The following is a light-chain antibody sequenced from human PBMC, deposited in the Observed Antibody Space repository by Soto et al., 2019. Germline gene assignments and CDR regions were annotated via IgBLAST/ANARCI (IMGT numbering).Light chain of an antibody. V-gene: IGLV4-60*02. CDR1: SGHSSYI. CDR2: LEGRGSY. J-gene: IGLJ2*01. CDR3: ETWGSNYRV. Sequence: QSVLTQSSSASASLGSSVKLTCTLSSGHSSYIIAWHQQQPGKAPRYLMKLEGRGSYNKGSGVPDRFSGSSSGADRYLTVSNLQFEDEADYFCETWGSNYRVFGGGTKVTFL.